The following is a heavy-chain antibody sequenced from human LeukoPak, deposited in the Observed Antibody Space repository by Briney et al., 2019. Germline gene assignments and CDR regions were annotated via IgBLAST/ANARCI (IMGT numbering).Heavy chain of an antibody. J-gene: IGHJ4*02. CDR1: GYTFTGYY. CDR3: AREHGSGSLYGY. Sequence: ASVKVSCKASGYTFTGYYMHWVRQAHGQGLEWMGRINPNSGGTNYAQKFQGRVAMTRDTSISTAYMELSRLRSDDTAVYYCAREHGSGSLYGYWGQGTLVTVSS. D-gene: IGHD3-10*01. CDR2: INPNSGGT. V-gene: IGHV1-2*06.